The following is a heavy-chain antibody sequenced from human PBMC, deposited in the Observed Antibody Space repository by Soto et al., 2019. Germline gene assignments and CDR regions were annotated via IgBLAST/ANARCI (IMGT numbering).Heavy chain of an antibody. Sequence: ETLSLTCTVSGGSISSYYWSWIRQPPGKGLEWIGYIYYSGSTNYNPSLKSRVTISVDTSKNQFSLKLSSVTAADAAVYYCARGSGLSFGVVTPFDYWGQGTLVTVSS. CDR3: ARGSGLSFGVVTPFDY. CDR2: IYYSGST. D-gene: IGHD3-3*01. V-gene: IGHV4-59*01. J-gene: IGHJ4*02. CDR1: GGSISSYY.